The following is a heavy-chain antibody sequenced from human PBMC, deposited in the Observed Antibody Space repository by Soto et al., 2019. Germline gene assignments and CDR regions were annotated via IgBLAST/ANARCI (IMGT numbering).Heavy chain of an antibody. CDR2: IKSKTDGGTT. CDR3: TTDALYCSGGSCYRYY. J-gene: IGHJ4*02. V-gene: IGHV3-15*01. CDR1: GFTFSSYA. D-gene: IGHD2-15*01. Sequence: GGSLRLSCAASGFTFSSYAMSWVRQAPGKGLEWVGRIKSKTDGGTTDYAAPVKGGFTISRDDSKNTLYLQMNSLKTEDTAVYYCTTDALYCSGGSCYRYYWGQGTLVTVPS.